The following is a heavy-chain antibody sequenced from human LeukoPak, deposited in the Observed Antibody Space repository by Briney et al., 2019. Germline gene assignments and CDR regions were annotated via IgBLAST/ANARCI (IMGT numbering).Heavy chain of an antibody. CDR2: ISSSSSTI. CDR3: ARMIGVVIIQAFDI. V-gene: IGHV3-48*01. CDR1: GFTFSSYS. D-gene: IGHD3-3*01. J-gene: IGHJ3*02. Sequence: GGSLRLSCAASGFTFSSYSMNWVRQAPGKGLELVSYISSSSSTIYYADSVKGRFTISRDNAKNSLYLQMNSLRAEDTAVYYCARMIGVVIIQAFDIWGQGTMVTVSS.